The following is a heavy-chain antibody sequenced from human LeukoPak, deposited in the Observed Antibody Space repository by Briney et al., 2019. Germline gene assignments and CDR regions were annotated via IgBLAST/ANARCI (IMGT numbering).Heavy chain of an antibody. CDR3: ARAPLRLGVVVVAATTSWFDP. J-gene: IGHJ5*02. Sequence: PGATVKVSCKASGYTFTGYYMHWVRQAPGQGLEWMGWINPNSSGTNYAQKCQGRVTMTRDTSISTAYMELSRLRFDDTAVYYCARAPLRLGVVVVAATTSWFDPWGQGTLVTVSS. V-gene: IGHV1-2*02. CDR2: INPNSSGT. CDR1: GYTFTGYY. D-gene: IGHD2-15*01.